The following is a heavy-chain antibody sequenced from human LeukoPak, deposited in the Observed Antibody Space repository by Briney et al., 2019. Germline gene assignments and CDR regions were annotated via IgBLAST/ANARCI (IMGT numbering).Heavy chain of an antibody. D-gene: IGHD6-13*01. J-gene: IGHJ4*02. Sequence: SETLSLTCTVSGGSISEYYWSWIRQTAGKGLEYIGRINSIGSTYYNPSLKSRVTISVDTSRKQFSLKLSSVTAADTAVYYCGKGIAAAGSLGYFDCWGQGTLFTVSS. V-gene: IGHV4-59*05. CDR2: INSIGST. CDR1: GGSISEYY. CDR3: GKGIAAAGSLGYFDC.